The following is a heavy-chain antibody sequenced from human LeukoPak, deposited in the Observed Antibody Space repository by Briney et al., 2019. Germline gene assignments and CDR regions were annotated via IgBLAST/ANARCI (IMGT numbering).Heavy chain of an antibody. CDR2: IKNKTNGGTT. CDR3: ARGLCTSTGCYQGPFDF. Sequence: PGESLRLSCEASGFIFSSAWMAWVRQAPGKGLEWAGHIKNKTNGGTTDYAAPVKGRFSISRDDSKKTLYLQMNRLRTEDTAVYYCARGLCTSTGCYQGPFDFWGQGMLVTVSS. D-gene: IGHD2-2*01. V-gene: IGHV3-15*01. CDR1: GFIFSSAW. J-gene: IGHJ4*02.